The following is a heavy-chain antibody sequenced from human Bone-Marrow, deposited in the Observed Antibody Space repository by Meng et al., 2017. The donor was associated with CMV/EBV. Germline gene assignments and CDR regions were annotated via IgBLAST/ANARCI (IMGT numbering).Heavy chain of an antibody. J-gene: IGHJ4*02. Sequence: GESLKISCAASGFTFSSYWMHWVRQAPGKGLVWVSRINSDGSSTSYADSVKGRFTISRDNSKNTLYLQMNSLRAEDTAVYYCAKSIVGATRGYWGQGTLVTVSS. CDR1: GFTFSSYW. D-gene: IGHD1-26*01. CDR2: INSDGSST. CDR3: AKSIVGATRGY. V-gene: IGHV3-74*01.